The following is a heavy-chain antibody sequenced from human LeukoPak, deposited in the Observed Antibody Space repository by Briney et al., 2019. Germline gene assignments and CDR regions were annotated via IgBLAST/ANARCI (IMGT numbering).Heavy chain of an antibody. CDR3: AKAQAIAGRNWFDP. Sequence: GGSLRLSCAASGFTFSSYAMSWVRQAPGKGLEWVSAISDTTYYADSVKGRITISRDNSKNTLYLQMNSLRTEDTAVYYCAKAQAIAGRNWFDPWGQGTLVTVSS. D-gene: IGHD2-15*01. V-gene: IGHV3-23*01. CDR1: GFTFSSYA. J-gene: IGHJ5*02. CDR2: ISDTT.